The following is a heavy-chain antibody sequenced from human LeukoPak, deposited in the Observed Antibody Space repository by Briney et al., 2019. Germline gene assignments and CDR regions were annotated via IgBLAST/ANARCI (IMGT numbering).Heavy chain of an antibody. CDR1: GYIFSTYG. CDR2: ISGYNGNT. J-gene: IGHJ4*02. Sequence: ASVKVSCKASGYIFSTYGISWVRQAPGQGLEWMGCISGYNGNTNYAQKLQGRVTMTTDTSTSTAYMELRGLRSDDTAVYYCARRRSEEFDFDCWGQGTLVTVSS. D-gene: IGHD6-19*01. V-gene: IGHV1-18*01. CDR3: ARRRSEEFDFDC.